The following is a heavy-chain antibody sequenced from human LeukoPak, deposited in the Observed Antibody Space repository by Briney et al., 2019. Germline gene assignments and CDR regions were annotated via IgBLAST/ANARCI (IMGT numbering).Heavy chain of an antibody. V-gene: IGHV4-59*12. Sequence: SETLSLTCSVSGGSISSYYWSWIRQPPGKGLEWIGYIYHSGSTNYNPSLKSRVTISVDRSKNQFSLKLSSVTAADTAVYYCARSDCSSTSCCLDYWGQGTLVTVSS. CDR2: IYHSGST. CDR3: ARSDCSSTSCCLDY. J-gene: IGHJ4*02. D-gene: IGHD2-2*01. CDR1: GGSISSYY.